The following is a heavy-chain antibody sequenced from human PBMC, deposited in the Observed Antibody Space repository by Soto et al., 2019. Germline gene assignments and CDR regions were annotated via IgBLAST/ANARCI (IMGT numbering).Heavy chain of an antibody. J-gene: IGHJ4*02. CDR3: ATSYGDSRHPVGY. CDR2: IIPILGIA. CDR1: GGTFSSYT. V-gene: IGHV1-69*02. Sequence: QVQLVQSGAEVKKPGSSVKVSCKASGGTFSSYTISWVRQAPGQGLEWMGRIIPILGIANYSQKFQGRVTMTADKSTSTAYMELSSLRSEDTAVYYCATSYGDSRHPVGYWGQGTLVTVSS. D-gene: IGHD4-17*01.